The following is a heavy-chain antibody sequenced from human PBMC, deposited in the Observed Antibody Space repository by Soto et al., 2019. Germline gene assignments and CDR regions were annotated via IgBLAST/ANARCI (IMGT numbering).Heavy chain of an antibody. CDR1: GGFVTSDNYY. J-gene: IGHJ4*02. D-gene: IGHD5-18*01. Sequence: QVQLQESGPGLVKPSETLSLTCSVSGGFVTSDNYYWNWIRQPPGKGLGWIGYIYYSGSTDYNSSLKGRVTISVDASKKQFSLKLSSVTDEETAIYYCARMRHSYELFDYWGQGTLVTVSS. CDR3: ARMRHSYELFDY. CDR2: IYYSGST. V-gene: IGHV4-61*01.